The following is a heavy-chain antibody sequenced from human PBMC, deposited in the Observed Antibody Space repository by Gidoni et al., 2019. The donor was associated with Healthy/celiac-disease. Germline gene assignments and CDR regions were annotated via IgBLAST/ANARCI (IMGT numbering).Heavy chain of an antibody. CDR1: GGSACRGRYY. CDR2: IYYSGRT. D-gene: IGHD2-15*01. V-gene: IGHV4-61*01. Sequence: QVQLQESGPGLVKPSETLSLTCTLSGGSACRGRYYWSWIRQPPAKGLEWIGYIYYSGRTNYNPSHKSRVTISVDTSKNQFSLKLSSVTAADTAVYYCARDRPGYCSGGSCYLKGFDPWGQGTLVTVSS. J-gene: IGHJ5*02. CDR3: ARDRPGYCSGGSCYLKGFDP.